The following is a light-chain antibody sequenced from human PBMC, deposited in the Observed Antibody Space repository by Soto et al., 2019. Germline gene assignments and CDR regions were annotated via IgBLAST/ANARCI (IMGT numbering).Light chain of an antibody. CDR3: QQHSSFPLT. CDR2: DAS. V-gene: IGKV1-13*02. Sequence: IHLTPSPSSLSASVGDRVTITCRASQGIGSGLGWDQQKPGKAPKFLIFDASSLESGGPPRFSGSGSGKDFTLTISSLQPEDFATYYCQQHSSFPLTFGGGTKVNIK. J-gene: IGKJ4*01. CDR1: QGIGSG.